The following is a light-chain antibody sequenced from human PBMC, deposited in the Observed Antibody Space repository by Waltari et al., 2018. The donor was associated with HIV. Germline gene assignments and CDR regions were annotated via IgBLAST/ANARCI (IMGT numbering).Light chain of an antibody. CDR3: QSYDSSLSGSV. Sequence: QSVLTQPPSVSGAPGQRVTISCTGSSSNIGALARFDVHWYQQLPGTAPKLLIYGHNHRPSGVPDRVSDSRSGTSASLAITGRQAEDEAHYYCQSYDSSLSGSVFGGGTKLTVL. V-gene: IGLV1-40*01. J-gene: IGLJ3*02. CDR1: SSNIGALARFD. CDR2: GHN.